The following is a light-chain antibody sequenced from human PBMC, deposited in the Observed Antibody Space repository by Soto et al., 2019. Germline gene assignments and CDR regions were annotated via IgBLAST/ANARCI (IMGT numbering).Light chain of an antibody. V-gene: IGLV1-40*01. CDR3: QSYDSSLSGVV. CDR2: GNS. Sequence: QPVLTQPPSVSGAPGQRVTISCTRSSSNIGADYDVHWYQQLPGTAPKLLIYGNSNRPSGVPDRFSASKSGTSASLAITGLQAEDEADYYCQSYDSSLSGVVFGGGTKVTVL. J-gene: IGLJ2*01. CDR1: SSNIGADYD.